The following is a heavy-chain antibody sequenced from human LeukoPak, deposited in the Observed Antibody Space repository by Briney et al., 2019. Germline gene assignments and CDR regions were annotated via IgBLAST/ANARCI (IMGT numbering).Heavy chain of an antibody. J-gene: IGHJ5*02. D-gene: IGHD2-2*01. V-gene: IGHV3-15*01. CDR1: GFTFSNGW. Sequence: XAXXGFTFSNGWXRWVRQARGKGGERVGIIKSKTDCATTDSAAPVKSRFTISRDYSKNTLYLQMNSLKTEDTAVYYCTTDRPVPPFDPWGQGTLATVSS. CDR2: IKSKTDCATT. CDR3: TTDRPVPPFDP.